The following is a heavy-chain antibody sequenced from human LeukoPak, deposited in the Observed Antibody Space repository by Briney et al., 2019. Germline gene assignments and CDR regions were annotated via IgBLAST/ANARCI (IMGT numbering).Heavy chain of an antibody. CDR3: ARGGYGYNRWDYFVN. V-gene: IGHV4-59*01. J-gene: IGHJ4*02. CDR2: IFSSGST. CDR1: GGSISSFF. D-gene: IGHD5-24*01. Sequence: SETLSLTCTVSGGSISSFFWSWIRQPPGEGLELIGSIFSSGSTNYNTSLRSRVSISLDTAKNQFSLQLSSVTVADTAVYFCARGGYGYNRWDYFVNWGQGT.